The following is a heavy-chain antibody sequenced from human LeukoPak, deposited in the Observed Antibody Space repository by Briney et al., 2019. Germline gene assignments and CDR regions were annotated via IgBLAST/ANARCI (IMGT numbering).Heavy chain of an antibody. CDR2: MNPKSGNT. CDR3: ARVWGAIDY. D-gene: IGHD1-26*01. J-gene: IGHJ4*02. Sequence: ASVKVSCKTSGYTFTNYDINWVRQAAGQGLEWMGWMNPKSGNTGSAQRFQGRVTMTRDTSISTAYMELSSLRSEDTAVYYCARVWGAIDYWGQGTLVTVSS. CDR1: GYTFTNYD. V-gene: IGHV1-8*01.